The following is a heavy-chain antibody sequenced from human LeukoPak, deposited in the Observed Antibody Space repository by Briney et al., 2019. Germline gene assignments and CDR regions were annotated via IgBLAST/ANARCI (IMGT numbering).Heavy chain of an antibody. CDR3: ARAPSEIGGYYPEYLRH. CDR1: GFTFSSYW. J-gene: IGHJ1*01. Sequence: GGALRLSCATSGFTFSSYWMHWVRHDPGEGLVWVSGIKSDGSTRYADSVKGRFHISRANAKNTVTLQMTSLRAEDTGVYYCARAPSEIGGYYPEYLRHWGQGTLVTVSP. CDR2: IKSDGST. D-gene: IGHD3-22*01. V-gene: IGHV3-74*01.